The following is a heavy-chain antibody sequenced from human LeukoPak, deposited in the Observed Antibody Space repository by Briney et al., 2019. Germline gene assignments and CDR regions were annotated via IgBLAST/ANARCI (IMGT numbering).Heavy chain of an antibody. Sequence: SETLSLTCTVSGASINNNFWTWIRQPPRKGLEWIGYIYSSGSANYNPSLKSRIIISGDTSKNQNSLNLTSVTAADTAVYFCARHRDYYDTWGHGTLVTVSS. CDR3: ARHRDYYDT. CDR1: GASINNNF. CDR2: IYSSGSA. V-gene: IGHV4-59*08. J-gene: IGHJ4*03. D-gene: IGHD3-22*01.